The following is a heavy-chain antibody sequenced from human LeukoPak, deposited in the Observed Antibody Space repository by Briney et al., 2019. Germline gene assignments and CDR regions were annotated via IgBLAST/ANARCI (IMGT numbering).Heavy chain of an antibody. CDR3: ARGRATGRSGGDY. D-gene: IGHD3-9*01. Sequence: AGGSLRLSCVASGFTLSSYSMNWVRQAPGKGLEWVSYISSGSSTICYADSVKGRFTISRDNAKNSLYLQMNSLRDEDTAVYYCARGRATGRSGGDYWGQGTLVIVSS. CDR2: ISSGSSTI. V-gene: IGHV3-48*02. CDR1: GFTLSSYS. J-gene: IGHJ4*02.